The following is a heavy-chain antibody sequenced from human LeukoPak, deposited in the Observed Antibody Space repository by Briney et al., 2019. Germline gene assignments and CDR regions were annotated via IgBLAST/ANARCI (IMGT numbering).Heavy chain of an antibody. Sequence: NPSEALSLTCTVSGGSFSSSHWNWIRQPPGKGLEWIGNVDYSGSTKYNPSLRSRVTMSLDTSNNQFSLKLRSVTASDTALYYCTRGYYEPFDRWGQGTLVTVSS. J-gene: IGHJ4*02. CDR2: VDYSGST. D-gene: IGHD3-22*01. V-gene: IGHV4-59*01. CDR1: GGSFSSSH. CDR3: TRGYYEPFDR.